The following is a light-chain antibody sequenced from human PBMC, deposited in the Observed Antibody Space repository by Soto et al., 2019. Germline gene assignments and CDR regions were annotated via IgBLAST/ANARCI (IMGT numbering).Light chain of an antibody. J-gene: IGKJ2*01. Sequence: IVLTQSPATLSVSPGERATLSCRASQSVDRTLAWFQQRPGQAPRLLIYGASIRATGIPARFGGSGSGTDFTLTISSLQSEDSAVYYCQQYNDWPRTFGQGTKLEIK. CDR2: GAS. V-gene: IGKV3-15*01. CDR1: QSVDRT. CDR3: QQYNDWPRT.